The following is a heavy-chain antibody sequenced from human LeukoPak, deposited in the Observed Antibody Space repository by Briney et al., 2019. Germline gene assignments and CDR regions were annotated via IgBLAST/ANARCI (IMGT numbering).Heavy chain of an antibody. CDR3: ARDLSSSGTYYFDY. CDR2: TSSSSSYI. CDR1: GFTFSSYS. D-gene: IGHD6-13*01. V-gene: IGHV3-21*01. J-gene: IGHJ4*02. Sequence: GGSLRLSCAASGFTFSSYSMNWVRQAPGKGLEWVSSTSSSSSYIYYADSVKGRFTISRDNAKNSLYLQMNSLRAEDTAVYYCARDLSSSGTYYFDYWGQGTLVTVSS.